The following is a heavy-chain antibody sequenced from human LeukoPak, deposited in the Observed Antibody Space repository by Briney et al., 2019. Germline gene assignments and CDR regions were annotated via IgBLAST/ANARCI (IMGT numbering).Heavy chain of an antibody. CDR3: ARGSKNVYYGSGSYPKGGVDY. CDR1: GGSISSGGYS. J-gene: IGHJ4*02. CDR2: IYHSGST. D-gene: IGHD3-10*01. Sequence: SETLSLTCAVSGGSISSGGYSWSWIRQPPGKGLEWIGYIYHSGSTYYNPSLKSRVTISVDTSKNQFSLKLSSVTAADTAVYYCARGSKNVYYGSGSYPKGGVDYWGQGTLVTVSS. V-gene: IGHV4-30-2*01.